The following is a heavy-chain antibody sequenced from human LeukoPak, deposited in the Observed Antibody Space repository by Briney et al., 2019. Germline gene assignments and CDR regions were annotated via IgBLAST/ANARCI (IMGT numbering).Heavy chain of an antibody. D-gene: IGHD6-19*01. CDR2: INHDSGGT. Sequence: ASVKVSCKPSGYTFTGYYIHWVRQAPGQALEWMGWINHDSGGTNYAQKFQGRVTMTRDTSISTACMELSSLMFDDSAVYYCARYEGNYSSGSRRTSAFDIWGQGTMVTVSS. CDR1: GYTFTGYY. J-gene: IGHJ3*02. V-gene: IGHV1-2*02. CDR3: ARYEGNYSSGSRRTSAFDI.